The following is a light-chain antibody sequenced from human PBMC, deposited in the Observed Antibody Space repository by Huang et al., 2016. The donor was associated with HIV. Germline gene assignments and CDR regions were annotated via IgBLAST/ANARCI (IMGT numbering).Light chain of an antibody. CDR1: ESVSSS. CDR3: QQYNDWPPIT. V-gene: IGKV3-15*01. J-gene: IGKJ5*01. CDR2: DAS. Sequence: EIVMTQSPDTLSVFPGERVTLSCRASESVSSSLAWYQQKSGQAPWLLIYDASTRATGIPVRFSGSWSGTEFTLTINSLLSEDFAVYYCQQYNDWPPITFGQGTRLDMK.